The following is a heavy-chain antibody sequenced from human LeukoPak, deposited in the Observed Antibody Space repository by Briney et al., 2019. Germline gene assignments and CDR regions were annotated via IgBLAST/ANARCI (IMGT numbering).Heavy chain of an antibody. Sequence: GGSLRLSCAASGFTFSSYSMNWVRQAPGKGLEWVSSISSSSSYIYYADSVKGRFTISRDNAKDSLYLQMNSLRAEDTAVYYCAIFEHALSDYWGQGTLVTVSS. V-gene: IGHV3-21*01. CDR1: GFTFSSYS. CDR2: ISSSSSYI. J-gene: IGHJ4*02. D-gene: IGHD3-3*01. CDR3: AIFEHALSDY.